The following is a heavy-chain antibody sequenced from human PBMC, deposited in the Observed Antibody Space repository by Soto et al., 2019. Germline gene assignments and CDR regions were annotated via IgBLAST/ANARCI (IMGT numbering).Heavy chain of an antibody. D-gene: IGHD1-1*01. V-gene: IGHV1-8*01. CDR3: ARGVDAGVDV. CDR1: GYTFTSYD. J-gene: IGHJ6*02. Sequence: QVQLVQSGAEVTKPGASVKVSCKASGYTFTSYDINRVRQATGQGLEWMGWMSPNSGVTGYAQKFQGRVTMTRDTSISTAYMELSNLRSEDTAIYYCARGVDAGVDVWGQGSTVTVSS. CDR2: MSPNSGVT.